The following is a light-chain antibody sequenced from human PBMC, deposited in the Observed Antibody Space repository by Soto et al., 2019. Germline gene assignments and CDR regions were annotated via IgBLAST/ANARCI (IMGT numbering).Light chain of an antibody. CDR1: SSDVGGYNY. J-gene: IGLJ1*01. CDR3: SSRTSSITYV. CDR2: EVS. V-gene: IGLV2-14*01. Sequence: QSALTQPASVSGSPGQSITISCTGTSSDVGGYNYVSWYQQHPGKAPKLMIYEVSNRPSGISSRFSGSKSGNTASLTISGLQAEDEADYYCSSRTSSITYVFGTGTKGTAL.